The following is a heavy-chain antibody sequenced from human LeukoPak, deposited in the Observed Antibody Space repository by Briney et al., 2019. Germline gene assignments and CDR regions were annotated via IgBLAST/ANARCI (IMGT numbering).Heavy chain of an antibody. CDR2: ISGSGGST. J-gene: IGHJ4*02. CDR1: GFTFSSYA. CDR3: AKESRRPQRYYYGSGSDFDY. Sequence: GGSLRLSCAASGFTFSSYAMSWVRQAPGKGLEWVSAISGSGGSTYYADSVKGRFTISRDNSKNTLYPQMNSLRAEDTAVYYCAKESRRPQRYYYGSGSDFDYWGQGTLVTVSS. V-gene: IGHV3-23*01. D-gene: IGHD3-10*01.